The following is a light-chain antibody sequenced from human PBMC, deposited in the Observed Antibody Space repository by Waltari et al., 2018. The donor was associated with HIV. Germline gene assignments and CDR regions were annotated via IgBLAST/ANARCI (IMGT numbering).Light chain of an antibody. CDR3: QQYGSSPRT. J-gene: IGKJ1*01. Sequence: EIVLTQSPGTLSLSPGERATLSCRASQSVSSNYLAWYQQKPGQAPRLLISGASTRATGIPDRVSGSGSGTDFTLTISRLEPEDFAVYYCQQYGSSPRTFGQGTKVEIK. V-gene: IGKV3-20*01. CDR2: GAS. CDR1: QSVSSNY.